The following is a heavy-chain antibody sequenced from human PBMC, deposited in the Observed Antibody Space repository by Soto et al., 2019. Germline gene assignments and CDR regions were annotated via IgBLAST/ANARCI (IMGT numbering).Heavy chain of an antibody. CDR1: GFTFSGHW. CDR2: INTDGGSS. V-gene: IGHV3-74*03. D-gene: IGHD2-2*01. J-gene: IGHJ3*02. CDR3: AREAGYCSRTSCYRRAFDT. Sequence: EVQLVESGGDLVQPGGSLRLSCAASGFTFSGHWMHWVRQVPGKGLEWVSRINTDGGSSAYADSVKGRFTISRDHARNTLYLQVNGLRGEDTAVYYCAREAGYCSRTSCYRRAFDTWCQGTTVTVSS.